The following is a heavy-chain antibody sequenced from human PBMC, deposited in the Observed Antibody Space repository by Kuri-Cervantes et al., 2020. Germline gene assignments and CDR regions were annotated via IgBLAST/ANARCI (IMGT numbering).Heavy chain of an antibody. V-gene: IGHV4-38-2*01. D-gene: IGHD1-26*01. CDR3: ARLSGSYFKAGRGAFDI. J-gene: IGHJ3*02. CDR2: IYHSGST. CDR1: GYSISSGYY. Sequence: ESLKISCAVSGYSISSGYYWGWIRQPPGKGLEWIGSIYHSGSTYYNPSLKSRVTISVDTSKNQFSLKLSSVTAADTAVYYCARLSGSYFKAGRGAFDIWGQGTMVTVSS.